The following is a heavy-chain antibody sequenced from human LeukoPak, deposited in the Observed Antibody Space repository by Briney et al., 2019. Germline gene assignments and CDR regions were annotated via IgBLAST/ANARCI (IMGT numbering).Heavy chain of an antibody. CDR3: TLTPRYCSSTSCSHFDY. V-gene: IGHV3-49*04. Sequence: GGSLGLSCTVSGFTFGDYAMSGVRQAPGKGWEGGGFIRNKAYGGTTEYGASVTGRFTISRDDSKSIAYLQMNSLNTEDTAVYYCTLTPRYCSSTSCSHFDYWGQGTLVTVSS. CDR1: GFTFGDYA. CDR2: IRNKAYGGTT. D-gene: IGHD2-2*01. J-gene: IGHJ4*02.